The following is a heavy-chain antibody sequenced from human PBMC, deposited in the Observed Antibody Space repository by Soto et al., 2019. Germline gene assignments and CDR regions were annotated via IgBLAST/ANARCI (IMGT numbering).Heavy chain of an antibody. D-gene: IGHD3-3*01. CDR3: ARDSISIFGVVTAYGMDV. V-gene: IGHV1-69*06. CDR2: IIPIFCTA. CDR1: VATFSSYA. Sequence: GASVKVYCKASVATFSSYAISWVRQAPGQVLEWMGGIIPIFCTANYAQKFQGRVTITADKSTSTAYMELSSLRSEDTAVYYCARDSISIFGVVTAYGMDVWGQGTTVTVSS. J-gene: IGHJ6*02.